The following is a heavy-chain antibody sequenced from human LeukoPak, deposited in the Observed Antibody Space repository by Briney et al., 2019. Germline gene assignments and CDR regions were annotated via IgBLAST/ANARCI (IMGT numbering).Heavy chain of an antibody. Sequence: HPGGSLRLSCAASGFTVSTNYMTWVRQTPEKGLEWVSVIYDIGTTYYADSVKGRFTISRDNSKNTVYLQMNSLRVDDTAVYYCARDISGGNSETYIDYWGQGTLVAVSS. CDR2: IYDIGTT. V-gene: IGHV3-66*01. J-gene: IGHJ4*02. CDR3: ARDISGGNSETYIDY. CDR1: GFTVSTNY. D-gene: IGHD4-23*01.